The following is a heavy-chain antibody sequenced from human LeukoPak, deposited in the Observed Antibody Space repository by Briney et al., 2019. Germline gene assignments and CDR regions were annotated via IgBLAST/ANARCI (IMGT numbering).Heavy chain of an antibody. V-gene: IGHV4-59*01. Sequence: PSETLSLTCTVSGGSISSYYWSWIRQPPGKGLEWIGYNSGSTNYNPSLKSRVTISVDTSKNQFSLKLSSVTAADTAVYYCARGYSGSSPYYFDYWGQGTLVTVSS. CDR3: ARGYSGSSPYYFDY. D-gene: IGHD6-13*01. CDR2: NSGST. J-gene: IGHJ4*02. CDR1: GGSISSYY.